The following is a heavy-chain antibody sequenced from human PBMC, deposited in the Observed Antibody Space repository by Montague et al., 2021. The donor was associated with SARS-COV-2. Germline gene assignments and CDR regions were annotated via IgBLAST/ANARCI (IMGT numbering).Heavy chain of an antibody. CDR3: ARAQNTCFIANCVNYFEV. CDR1: GGSISSYY. CDR2: VHYTGST. D-gene: IGHD1-1*01. J-gene: IGHJ4*02. V-gene: IGHV4-59*01. Sequence: ETLSLTCEVSGGSISSYYWSWIRQSPGKGLEWIGYVHYTGSTKYNPSLKTRVTLSLDTPKNRFSLKLSSVTAADTAVYYCARAQNTCFIANCVNYFEVWGLGTLVTVSS.